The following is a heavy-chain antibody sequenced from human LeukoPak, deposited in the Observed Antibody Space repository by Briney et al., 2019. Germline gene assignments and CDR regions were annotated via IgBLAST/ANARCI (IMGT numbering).Heavy chain of an antibody. CDR1: GGTFSSYA. J-gene: IGHJ6*03. V-gene: IGHV1-69*05. D-gene: IGHD2-2*02. CDR3: ASNPYCSSTSCYTGLKKYYYYYMDV. CDR2: IIPIFGTA. Sequence: ASVKVSCKASGGTFSSYAISWVRQAPGQGLEWMGGIIPIFGTANYAQKFQGRVTITTDESTSTAYMELNSLRSEDTAVYYCASNPYCSSTSCYTGLKKYYYYYMDVWGKGTTVTVSS.